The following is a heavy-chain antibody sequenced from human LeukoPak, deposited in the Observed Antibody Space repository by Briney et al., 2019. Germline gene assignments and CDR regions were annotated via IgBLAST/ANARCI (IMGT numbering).Heavy chain of an antibody. CDR1: GFSISDYY. CDR2: LSGALNII. V-gene: IGHV3-11*04. D-gene: IGHD3-10*02. Sequence: GGSLRLSCAASGFSISDYYMGWIRQAPGKGLEWISYLSGALNIIYYADSVKGRFTISRDTANNSLSLQMNSLRAEDTAVYYCAREPPGYVPSFDYWGQGTLVTVSS. CDR3: AREPPGYVPSFDY. J-gene: IGHJ4*02.